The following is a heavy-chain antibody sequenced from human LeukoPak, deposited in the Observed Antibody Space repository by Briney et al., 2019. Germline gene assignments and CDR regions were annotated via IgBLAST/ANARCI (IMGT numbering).Heavy chain of an antibody. V-gene: IGHV3-23*01. CDR1: GFTFSTYA. CDR2: ISGSGGST. D-gene: IGHD1-26*01. CDR3: AKRGAEVGTTVAPGDY. J-gene: IGHJ4*02. Sequence: GGSLRLSCAASGFTFSTYAMSWVRQAPGKGLEWVSGISGSGGSTYYADSLKGRFTISRDNSKNTLYLQMNSLRAEDTAVYYCAKRGAEVGTTVAPGDYWGQGTLLTVSS.